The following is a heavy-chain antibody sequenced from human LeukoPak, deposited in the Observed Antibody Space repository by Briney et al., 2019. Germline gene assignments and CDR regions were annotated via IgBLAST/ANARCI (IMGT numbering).Heavy chain of an antibody. V-gene: IGHV1-18*01. Sequence: ASVKVSCRASGYTFTSYGISWVRQAPGQGLEWMGWISAYNGNTNYAQKLQGRVTMTTDTSTSTAYMELRSLRSDDTAVYYCARIQDCSSTSCYRAPFDYWGQGTLVTVSS. J-gene: IGHJ4*02. D-gene: IGHD2-2*02. CDR3: ARIQDCSSTSCYRAPFDY. CDR1: GYTFTSYG. CDR2: ISAYNGNT.